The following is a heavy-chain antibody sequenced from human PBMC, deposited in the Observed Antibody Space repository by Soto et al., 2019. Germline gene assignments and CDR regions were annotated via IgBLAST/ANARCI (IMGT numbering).Heavy chain of an antibody. CDR1: GFTFSSYA. Sequence: GGSLRLSCAASGFTFSSYAMSWVRQAPGKGLEWVSAISGSGGSTYYADSVKGRFTISRDNSKNTLYLQMNSLRAEDTAVYYCAKVYCSGGSCYSRLLGYYFDYWGQGTLVTVSS. D-gene: IGHD2-15*01. CDR3: AKVYCSGGSCYSRLLGYYFDY. V-gene: IGHV3-23*01. CDR2: ISGSGGST. J-gene: IGHJ4*02.